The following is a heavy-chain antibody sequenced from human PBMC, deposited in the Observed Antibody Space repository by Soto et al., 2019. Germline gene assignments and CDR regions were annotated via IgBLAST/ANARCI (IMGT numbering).Heavy chain of an antibody. CDR1: GFTFSAYY. CDR3: ARSLLNEYSSSWRSAYYGMDV. V-gene: IGHV1-2*02. D-gene: IGHD2-2*01. J-gene: IGHJ6*02. Sequence: ASVKVSCKASGFTFSAYYIYWVRQAPGQGLEWIGWINPNSGGTNNAQKFQGRVTMTRDTSTSTVYMELSALISDDTAVYFCARSLLNEYSSSWRSAYYGMDVWGQGTTVTVSS. CDR2: INPNSGGT.